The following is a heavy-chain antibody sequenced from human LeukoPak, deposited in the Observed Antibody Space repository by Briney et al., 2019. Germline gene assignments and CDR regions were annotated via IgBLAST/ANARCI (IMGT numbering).Heavy chain of an antibody. J-gene: IGHJ4*02. D-gene: IGHD4/OR15-4a*01. CDR3: ARRAGAYSHPYDY. Sequence: PGGSLRLSCAASGFTFSSYAMSWVRQAPGKGLEWVSTISDSGSGGNTYYADSVKGRFTISRDNSKNTLYLQMNSLRAEDTAVYYCARRAGAYSHPYDYWGQGTLVTVSS. V-gene: IGHV3-23*01. CDR1: GFTFSSYA. CDR2: ISDSGSGGNT.